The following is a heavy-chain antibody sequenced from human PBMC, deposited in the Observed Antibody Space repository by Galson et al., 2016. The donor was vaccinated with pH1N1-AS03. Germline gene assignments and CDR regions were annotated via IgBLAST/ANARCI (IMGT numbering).Heavy chain of an antibody. V-gene: IGHV6-1*01. CDR3: ARDHLGAGPAFDY. Sequence: CAISGDSVSSNTAAWNWIRQSPLRGLEWLGRTYYRSKWYKWYNDYAVSVESRITINPDTSKNQFSLQLNSVTPEDTAVYYCARDHLGAGPAFDYWGQGTLLTVSS. D-gene: IGHD1-26*01. CDR1: GDSVSSNTAA. CDR2: TYYRSKWYKWYN. J-gene: IGHJ4*02.